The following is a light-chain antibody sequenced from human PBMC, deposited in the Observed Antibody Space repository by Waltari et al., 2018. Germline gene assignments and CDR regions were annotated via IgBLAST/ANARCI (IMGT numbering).Light chain of an antibody. CDR2: DVT. CDR1: SSDIGGYNS. V-gene: IGLV2-14*03. Sequence: QSALTQPASVSGSPGQSITISCTGSSSDIGGYNSVSWYQQHPDTAPKLILYDVTKRPSGVSHRFFASKSGNTASLSISGLQADDEAVYHCSSYAGSSTVVFGGGTKLTVL. CDR3: SSYAGSSTVV. J-gene: IGLJ2*01.